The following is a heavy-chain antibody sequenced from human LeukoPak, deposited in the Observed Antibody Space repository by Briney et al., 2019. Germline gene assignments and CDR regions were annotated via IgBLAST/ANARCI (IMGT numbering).Heavy chain of an antibody. D-gene: IGHD6-13*01. J-gene: IGHJ4*02. Sequence: PGGSLRLSCAASGFTFTSYSINWVRQAPGKGLEWVSGISGGGGSINYADSVKGRFTISRDNSKDTLYLQMKSLRAEDTAIYYCAKAAAGSYFDYWGQGTLVTVSS. CDR3: AKAAAGSYFDY. CDR1: GFTFTSYS. V-gene: IGHV3-23*01. CDR2: ISGGGGSI.